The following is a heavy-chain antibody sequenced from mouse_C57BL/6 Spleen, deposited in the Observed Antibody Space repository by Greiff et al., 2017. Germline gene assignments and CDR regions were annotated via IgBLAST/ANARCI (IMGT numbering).Heavy chain of an antibody. D-gene: IGHD2-3*01. CDR1: GYTFTSYW. CDR3: ARPDGFLFAY. Sequence: QVQLQQPGAELVMPGASVKLSCKASGYTFTSYWMHWVKQRPGQGLEWIGEIDPSDSYTNYNQKFKGKSTLTGDKSSSTAYMQLSSLTSEDSAVYYCARPDGFLFAYWGKGTLVTVSA. CDR2: IDPSDSYT. V-gene: IGHV1-69*01. J-gene: IGHJ3*01.